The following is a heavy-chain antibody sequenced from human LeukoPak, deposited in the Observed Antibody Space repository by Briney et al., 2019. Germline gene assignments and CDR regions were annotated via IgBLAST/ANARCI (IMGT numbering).Heavy chain of an antibody. CDR3: ARVRAAAGTWDY. CDR1: GYTFTGYY. CDR2: INANSGDT. D-gene: IGHD6-13*01. J-gene: IGHJ4*02. Sequence: GASVKVSCKASGYTFTGYYMHWVRQAPGQGLEWMGWINANSGDTNYAQKFQGRVTMTRDTSISTAYMELSRLRSDDTAVYYCARVRAAAGTWDYWGQGTLVTVSS. V-gene: IGHV1-2*02.